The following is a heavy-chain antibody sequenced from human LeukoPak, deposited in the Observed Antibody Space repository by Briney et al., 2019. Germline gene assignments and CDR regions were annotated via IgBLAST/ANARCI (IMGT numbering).Heavy chain of an antibody. Sequence: SQTLSLTCAISGDSVSSNSTAWNWIRQSPSRGLEWLGRTYYRSKWYNDYAVSVKSRITINPDTSKSQFSLQLNSVTPEDTAVYYCARGDCSGGICYSDSAFDIWGQGTMVTVSS. J-gene: IGHJ3*02. CDR3: ARGDCSGGICYSDSAFDI. D-gene: IGHD2-15*01. CDR1: GDSVSSNSTA. V-gene: IGHV6-1*01. CDR2: TYYRSKWYN.